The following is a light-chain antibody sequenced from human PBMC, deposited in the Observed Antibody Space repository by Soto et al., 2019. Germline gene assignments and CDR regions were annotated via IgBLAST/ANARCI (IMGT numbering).Light chain of an antibody. J-gene: IGLJ2*01. CDR2: EDS. CDR3: QSSDSSDHVV. Sequence: NFMLTQPQFVSESPGKTVTISCTRSSGSVASNYVQWYQQRPGRAPTTVVFEDSQRPSGVPDRFSGSIDRTSNSASLTISALKTEDEADYYCQSSDSSDHVVFGGGTQLTVL. V-gene: IGLV6-57*04. CDR1: SGSVASNY.